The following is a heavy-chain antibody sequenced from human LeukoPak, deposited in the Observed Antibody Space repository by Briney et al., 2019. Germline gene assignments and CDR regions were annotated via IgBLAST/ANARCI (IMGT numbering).Heavy chain of an antibody. D-gene: IGHD2-21*02. CDR3: AKGGWDRACGGDCYTDA. CDR1: GFTFRSYA. Sequence: GGSLRLSCAASGFTFRSYAMNWVRQAPGKGLEWVSAISADGDGTHYADSVRGRFTISRDSSKSTLYPQMNSLKAEDTAVYYCAKGGWDRACGGDCYTDAWGQGTLVTVSS. V-gene: IGHV3-23*01. CDR2: ISADGDGT. J-gene: IGHJ5*02.